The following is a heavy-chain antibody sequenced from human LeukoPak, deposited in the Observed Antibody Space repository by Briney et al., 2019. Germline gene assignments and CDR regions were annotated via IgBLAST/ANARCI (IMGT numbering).Heavy chain of an antibody. D-gene: IGHD1-26*01. J-gene: IGHJ4*02. V-gene: IGHV4-34*01. CDR2: INHSGST. CDR3: AIIRIVGATD. Sequence: SETLSLTCTVYGWSFSGYYWSWILQPPGKGLQEIGEINHSGSTNYNPSIKRRVPISVDTATDQFSRQLSSVIAAGAGVYYCAIIRIVGATDWGQGTLVTVSS. CDR1: GWSFSGYY.